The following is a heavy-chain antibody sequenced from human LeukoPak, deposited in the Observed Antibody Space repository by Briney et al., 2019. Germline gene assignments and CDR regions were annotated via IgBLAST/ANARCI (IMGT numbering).Heavy chain of an antibody. CDR1: GFTFSSYS. CDR2: ISSSSNYI. Sequence: GGSLRLSCAASGFTFSSYSMNWVRQASGKGLEWVSSISSSSNYINYTDSVKGRFTISRDNAKKSLYLQMNSLRAEDTAVYYCASGTGYTSGCFDYWGQGTLVTVSS. CDR3: ASGTGYTSGCFDY. J-gene: IGHJ4*02. V-gene: IGHV3-21*01. D-gene: IGHD6-19*01.